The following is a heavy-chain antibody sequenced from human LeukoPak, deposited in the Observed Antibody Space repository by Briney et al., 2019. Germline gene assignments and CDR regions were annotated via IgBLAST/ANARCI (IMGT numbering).Heavy chain of an antibody. CDR3: AKDKRGYCSGGSDY. D-gene: IGHD2-15*01. Sequence: PGGSLRLSCAASGFTFSSYAMSWVRQAPGKGLEWVSAISGSGGSTYYADSVKGWFTISRDNSKNTLYLQMNSLRAEDTAVYYCAKDKRGYCSGGSDYWGQGTLVTVSS. CDR2: ISGSGGST. J-gene: IGHJ4*02. V-gene: IGHV3-23*01. CDR1: GFTFSSYA.